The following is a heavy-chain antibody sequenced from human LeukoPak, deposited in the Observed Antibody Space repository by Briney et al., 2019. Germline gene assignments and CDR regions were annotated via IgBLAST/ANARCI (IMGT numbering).Heavy chain of an antibody. CDR3: ARGPRHYGSGSRYYYYGMDV. CDR1: VGSFSGYY. Sequence: SETLSLTCAVYVGSFSGYYWSWIRQPPGKGREWIGEINHSGSTNYNPSLKSRVTISVDTSKNQFSLKLSSVTAADTAVYYCARGPRHYGSGSRYYYYGMDVWGKGTTVTVSS. V-gene: IGHV4-34*01. D-gene: IGHD3-10*01. CDR2: INHSGST. J-gene: IGHJ6*04.